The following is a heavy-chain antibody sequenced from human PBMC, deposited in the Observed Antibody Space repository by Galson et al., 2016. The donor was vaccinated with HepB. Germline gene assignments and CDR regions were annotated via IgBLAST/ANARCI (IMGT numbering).Heavy chain of an antibody. CDR1: GVSISSYY. Sequence: ETLSLTCAVSGVSISSYYWTWVRQPPGKGLEWIGYMYYSGSTNYNPSLKSRVTLSVDTSKNQFSLRLRSVTAADTAVYYCARLRTYSGYSYGMDVWGQGTTVTVSS. J-gene: IGHJ6*02. V-gene: IGHV4-59*01. D-gene: IGHD5-12*01. CDR3: ARLRTYSGYSYGMDV. CDR2: MYYSGST.